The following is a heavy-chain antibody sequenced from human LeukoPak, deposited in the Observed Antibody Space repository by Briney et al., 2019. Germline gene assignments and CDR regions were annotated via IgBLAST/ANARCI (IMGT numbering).Heavy chain of an antibody. CDR1: GFTFSSYS. CDR3: AKDRLTIDAFDI. Sequence: GGSLRLSCAASGFTFSSYSMSWVRQAPGKGLEWVSALDIGGSSTYYADSVKGRFTISRDNSKSTLYLQMNSLRAEDTALYYCAKDRLTIDAFDIWGQGTMVTVSS. CDR2: LDIGGSST. D-gene: IGHD4/OR15-4a*01. V-gene: IGHV3-23*05. J-gene: IGHJ3*02.